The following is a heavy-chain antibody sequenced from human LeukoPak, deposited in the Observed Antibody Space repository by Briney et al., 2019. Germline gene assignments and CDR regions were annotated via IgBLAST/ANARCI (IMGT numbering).Heavy chain of an antibody. V-gene: IGHV3-21*01. D-gene: IGHD5-18*01. J-gene: IGHJ4*02. Sequence: GGSLRLSCAASGFTFSSYSMNWVRQAPGKGPEWVSSISSSSSYIYYADSVKGRFTISRDNAKNSLYLQMNSLRAEDTAVYYCARDQGYSYGERLYYFDYWGQGTLVTVSS. CDR3: ARDQGYSYGERLYYFDY. CDR1: GFTFSSYS. CDR2: ISSSSSYI.